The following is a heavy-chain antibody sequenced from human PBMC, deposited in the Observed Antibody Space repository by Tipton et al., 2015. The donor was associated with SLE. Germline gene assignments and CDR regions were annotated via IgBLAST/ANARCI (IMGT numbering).Heavy chain of an antibody. D-gene: IGHD6-13*01. J-gene: IGHJ4*02. CDR2: NYYSGST. CDR1: GGSISSHY. CDR3: ARGGEQLVYYFDY. V-gene: IGHV4-59*11. Sequence: TLSLTCTVSGGSISSHYWSWIRQPPGKGLEWIGYNYYSGSTNYNPSLKSRVTISVDTSKNQFSLKLSSVTAADTAVYYCARGGEQLVYYFDYWGQGTLATVSS.